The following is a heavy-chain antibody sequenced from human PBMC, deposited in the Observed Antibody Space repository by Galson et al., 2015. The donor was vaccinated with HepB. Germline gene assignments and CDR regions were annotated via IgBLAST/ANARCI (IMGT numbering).Heavy chain of an antibody. Sequence: SVKVSCKASGGTFSSYAISWVRQAPGQGLEWMGGIIPIFGIANYAQKFQGRVTITADKSTSTAYMELSSLRSEDTAVYYCARVYCSSTSCYLGYYYYGMDVWGQGTTVTVSS. D-gene: IGHD2-2*01. CDR3: ARVYCSSTSCYLGYYYYGMDV. V-gene: IGHV1-69*10. CDR1: GGTFSSYA. J-gene: IGHJ6*02. CDR2: IIPIFGIA.